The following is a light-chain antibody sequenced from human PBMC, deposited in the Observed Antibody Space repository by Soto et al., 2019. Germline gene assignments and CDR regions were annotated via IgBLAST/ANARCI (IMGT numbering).Light chain of an antibody. J-gene: IGKJ4*01. CDR1: QSITHSF. V-gene: IGKV3-20*01. CDR3: QQYASSPLT. Sequence: EIVLTQSPGTLSMSPGERATLSCRASQSITHSFLAWYQQRPGQSPRLLIYGASNRAAGIPGRFSGSGSGTDFSLTVSRLEPEDFALYYCQQYASSPLTFGGGTKVEIK. CDR2: GAS.